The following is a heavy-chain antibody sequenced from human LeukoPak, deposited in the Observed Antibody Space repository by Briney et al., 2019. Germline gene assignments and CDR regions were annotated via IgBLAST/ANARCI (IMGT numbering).Heavy chain of an antibody. Sequence: PGGSLRLSCAASGFTFSSYSVNWVRQAPGKGLEWVSSISSSSSYIYYADSVKGRFTISRDNAKNSLYLQMNSLRAEDTAVYYCARSYYYGSGSYFALDYWGQGTLVTVSS. CDR1: GFTFSSYS. CDR2: ISSSSSYI. CDR3: ARSYYYGSGSYFALDY. V-gene: IGHV3-21*01. J-gene: IGHJ4*02. D-gene: IGHD3-10*01.